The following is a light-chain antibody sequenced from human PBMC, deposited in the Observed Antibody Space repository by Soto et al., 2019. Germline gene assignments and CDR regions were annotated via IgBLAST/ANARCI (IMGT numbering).Light chain of an antibody. V-gene: IGKV4-1*01. Sequence: DIVMTQSPDSLAVSLGERATINCKSSQSVLYSSNNKNYLAWYQQKPGQPPKLLIYWASTRESGVPDRFSGSGSGTDFTLTISSLQAEDVAVYSCQQYYSTLFLTFGGGTKVEIK. CDR1: QSVLYSSNNKNY. CDR3: QQYYSTLFLT. J-gene: IGKJ4*01. CDR2: WAS.